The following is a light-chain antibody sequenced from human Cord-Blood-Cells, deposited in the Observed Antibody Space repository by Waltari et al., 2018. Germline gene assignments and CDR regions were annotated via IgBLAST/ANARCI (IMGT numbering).Light chain of an antibody. CDR1: QSVSSSY. CDR3: QQYGGSPKT. Sequence: EIVLTQSPGTLSLSPGERATLSCRASQSVSSSYLAWYQQKPGPAPRLLIYGASSRATGIPDRFSGCGSGTDFTLTISRLEPEDFAVYYCQQYGGSPKTFGQGTKVEIK. V-gene: IGKV3-20*01. CDR2: GAS. J-gene: IGKJ1*01.